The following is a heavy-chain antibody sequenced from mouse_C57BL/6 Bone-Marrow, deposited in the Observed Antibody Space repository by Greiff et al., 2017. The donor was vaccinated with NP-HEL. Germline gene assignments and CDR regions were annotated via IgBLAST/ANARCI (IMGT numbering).Heavy chain of an antibody. D-gene: IGHD1-1*01. CDR1: GFTFSDYY. CDR3: ARGAVVPYFDY. J-gene: IGHJ2*01. V-gene: IGHV5-16*01. CDR2: INYDGSST. Sequence: EVKLVESEGGLVQPGSSMKLSCTASGFTFSDYYMAWVRQVPEKGLEWVANINYDGSSTYYLDSLKSRFIISRDNAKNILYLQMSSLKSEDTATYYCARGAVVPYFDYWGQGTTLTVSS.